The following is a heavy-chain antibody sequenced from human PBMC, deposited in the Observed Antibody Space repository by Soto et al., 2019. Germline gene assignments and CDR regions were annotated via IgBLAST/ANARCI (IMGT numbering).Heavy chain of an antibody. J-gene: IGHJ4*02. Sequence: SETLSLTCAVYGGSFSGYYWSWIRQPPGKGLEWIGEINHSGSTNYNPSLKSRVTISVDTSKNQFSLKLSSVTAADTAVYYCARGRRYLDYWGQGTLVTVSS. CDR1: GGSFSGYY. CDR2: INHSGST. D-gene: IGHD3-16*02. CDR3: ARGRRYLDY. V-gene: IGHV4-34*01.